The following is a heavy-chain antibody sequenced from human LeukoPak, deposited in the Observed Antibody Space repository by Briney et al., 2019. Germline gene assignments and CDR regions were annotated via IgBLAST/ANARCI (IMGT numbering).Heavy chain of an antibody. Sequence: GESLKISCKGSGSSFSSNWIGWVRQMPGKGLEWMGIIYPGDSDTRYSPPFQGQVTISADKSISTAYLQWSSLKASDTAMYYCARPPTTRDAFDIWGQGTMVTVSS. D-gene: IGHD4-17*01. J-gene: IGHJ3*02. V-gene: IGHV5-51*01. CDR1: GSSFSSNW. CDR3: ARPPTTRDAFDI. CDR2: IYPGDSDT.